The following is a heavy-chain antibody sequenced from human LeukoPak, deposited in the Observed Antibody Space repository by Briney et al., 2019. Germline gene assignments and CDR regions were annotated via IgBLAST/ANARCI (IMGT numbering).Heavy chain of an antibody. J-gene: IGHJ4*02. V-gene: IGHV4-59*01. CDR2: IYYSGST. CDR1: GGSISSYY. CDR3: ARVDVDIVATIISD. D-gene: IGHD5-12*01. Sequence: PSETLSLTCTVSGGSISSYYWSWIRQPPGKGLERIGYIYYSGSTNYNPSLKSRVTISVDTSKNQFSLKLSSVTAADTAVYYCARVDVDIVATIISDWGQGTLVTVSS.